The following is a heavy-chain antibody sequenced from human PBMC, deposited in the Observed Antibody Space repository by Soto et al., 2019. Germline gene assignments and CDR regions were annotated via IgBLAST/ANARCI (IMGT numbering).Heavy chain of an antibody. CDR3: AREVVSHFDY. J-gene: IGHJ4*02. V-gene: IGHV1-46*01. CDR2: INPSGGST. CDR1: GYTFTSYY. Sequence: GASVKASCRASGYTFTSYYMHWVRQAPGQGLEWMGIINPSGGSTSYAQKFQGRVTITRDTSASTAYMELSSLRSEDTAVYYCAREVVSHFDYWGQGTLVTVSS. D-gene: IGHD2-15*01.